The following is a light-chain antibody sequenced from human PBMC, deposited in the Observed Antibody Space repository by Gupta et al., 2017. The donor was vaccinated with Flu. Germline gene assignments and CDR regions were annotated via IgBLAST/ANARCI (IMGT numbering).Light chain of an antibody. Sequence: DTVMTQSPLSLPVTPGEPASISCRSSRSRLHSNGYNYLDWYLQKPGQSPQLLIYLGSNRASGVPDRFSGSGSGTDFTLKISRVEAEDVGVYYCMQALQTPRTFGQGTKVEI. CDR2: LGS. J-gene: IGKJ1*01. CDR3: MQALQTPRT. CDR1: RSRLHSNGYNY. V-gene: IGKV2-28*01.